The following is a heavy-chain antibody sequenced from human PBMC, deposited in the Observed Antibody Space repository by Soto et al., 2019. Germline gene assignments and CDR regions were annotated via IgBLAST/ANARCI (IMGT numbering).Heavy chain of an antibody. CDR3: AKTSETWLGELLKEYFFDY. J-gene: IGHJ4*02. CDR2: ISGSGSST. V-gene: IGHV3-23*01. CDR1: GFTFSTYA. Sequence: GGSLRLSCAASGFTFSTYAMSWVCQAPGKGLEWVSTISGSGSSTYYADSVKGRFTISRDNSKDTLYLQMNSLRAEDTAVYYCAKTSETWLGELLKEYFFDYWGQGALVTVSS. D-gene: IGHD3-10*01.